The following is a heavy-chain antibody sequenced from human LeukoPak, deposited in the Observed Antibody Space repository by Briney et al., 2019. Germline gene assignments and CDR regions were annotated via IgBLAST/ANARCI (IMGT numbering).Heavy chain of an antibody. CDR1: GFTFRSYT. Sequence: GGSLRLSCAASGFTFRSYTMGWVRQPPGKGLDWVSDINQNGDATYYADSVRGRFTIPRDNSRSTLYLQMSSLRDDDTALYYCAKASIGGSAYDVWGQGTMVTVSS. J-gene: IGHJ3*01. CDR2: INQNGDAT. D-gene: IGHD1-14*01. CDR3: AKASIGGSAYDV. V-gene: IGHV3-23*01.